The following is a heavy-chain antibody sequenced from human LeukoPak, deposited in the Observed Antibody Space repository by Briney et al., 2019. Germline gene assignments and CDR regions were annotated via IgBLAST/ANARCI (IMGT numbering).Heavy chain of an antibody. D-gene: IGHD1-26*01. CDR2: ISGSGGNT. V-gene: IGHV3-23*01. CDR3: AKDTHGSY. J-gene: IGHJ4*02. Sequence: PGGSLRLSCAASGFIFSSYAMSWVRQAPGKGLEGVSAISGSGGNTYYADSVKGRFTISRDNSKNTLYLQMNSLRAEDTALYFCAKDTHGSYWGQGTLVTVSS. CDR1: GFIFSSYA.